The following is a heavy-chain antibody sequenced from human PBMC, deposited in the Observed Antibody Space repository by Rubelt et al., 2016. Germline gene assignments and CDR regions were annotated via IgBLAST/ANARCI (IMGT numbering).Heavy chain of an antibody. V-gene: IGHV3-23*01. D-gene: IGHD4-17*01. CDR1: GFTFSSYA. CDR3: AKAGPDYGEAEDYFDY. CDR2: ISGSGGST. J-gene: IGHJ4*02. Sequence: EVQLLESGGGLVQPGGSLRLSCAASGFTFSSYAMSWVRQAPGKGLEWVSAISGSGGSTYYADSGKGRFTISRDNSKNTLYLQMNSLRAEDTAVYYCAKAGPDYGEAEDYFDYWGQGTLVTVSS.